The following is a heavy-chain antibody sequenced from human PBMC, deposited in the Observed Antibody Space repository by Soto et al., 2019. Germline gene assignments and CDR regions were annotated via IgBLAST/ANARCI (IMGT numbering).Heavy chain of an antibody. D-gene: IGHD2-2*01. CDR3: ARDVVASTNFIDY. V-gene: IGHV4-31*02. CDR2: IYTSGTT. CDR1: GGSISRGHYY. Sequence: QVQLQESGPGLVKPSQTLSLTCSVSGGSISRGHYYWSWIRQHPGKGLEWIGYIYTSGTTFYNPSLKSRVTISIDTSKNRFSLNLASVTAADTAVYYCARDVVASTNFIDYWGQGTLVTVSS. J-gene: IGHJ4*02.